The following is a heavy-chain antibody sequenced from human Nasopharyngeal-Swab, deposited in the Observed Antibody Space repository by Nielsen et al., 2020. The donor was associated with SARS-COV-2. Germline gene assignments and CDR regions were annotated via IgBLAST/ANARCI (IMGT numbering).Heavy chain of an antibody. Sequence: GESLKISCAASGFTFSDYYMSWIRPAPGKGLEWVSYISSSGSTIYYADSVKGRFTISRDNAKNSLYLQMNSLSAEDTAEYYCAREKYCSSTSCWLDAFDIWGQGTMVTVSS. V-gene: IGHV3-11*01. CDR1: GFTFSDYY. D-gene: IGHD2-2*01. CDR3: AREKYCSSTSCWLDAFDI. CDR2: ISSSGSTI. J-gene: IGHJ3*02.